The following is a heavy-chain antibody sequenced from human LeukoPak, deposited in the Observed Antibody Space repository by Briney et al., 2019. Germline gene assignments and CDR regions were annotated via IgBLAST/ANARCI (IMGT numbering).Heavy chain of an antibody. V-gene: IGHV4-38-2*01. CDR2: IYHSGST. D-gene: IGHD3-3*01. J-gene: IGHJ4*02. CDR3: ARSRSITIFGSLY. Sequence: SEALSLTCAVSGYSISSGYYWGWIRQPPGKGLEWIGSIYHSGSTYYNPSLKSRVTISVDTSKNQFSLKLSSVTAADTAVYYCARSRSITIFGSLYWGQGTLVTVSS. CDR1: GYSISSGYY.